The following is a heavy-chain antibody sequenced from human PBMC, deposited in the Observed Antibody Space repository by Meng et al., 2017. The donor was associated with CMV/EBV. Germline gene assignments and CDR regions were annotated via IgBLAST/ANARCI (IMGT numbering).Heavy chain of an antibody. CDR3: ARCAIFGVVRFDP. Sequence: GSLRLSCAVYGGSFSGYYWSWIRQPPGKGLEWIGEINHSGSTNYNPSLKSRVTISVDTSKNQFSLKLSSVTAADTAVYYCARCAIFGVVRFDPWGQGTPVTVSS. D-gene: IGHD3-3*01. CDR2: INHSGST. CDR1: GGSFSGYY. V-gene: IGHV4-34*01. J-gene: IGHJ5*02.